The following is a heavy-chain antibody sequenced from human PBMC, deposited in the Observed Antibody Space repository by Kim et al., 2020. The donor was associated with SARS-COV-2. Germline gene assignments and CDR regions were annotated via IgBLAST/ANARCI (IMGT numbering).Heavy chain of an antibody. Sequence: SETLSLTCTVSGGSISSGDYYWSWIRQPPGKGLEWIGYIYYSGSTYYNPSLKSRVTISVDTSKNQFSLKLSSVTAADTAVYYCARDAVVTPYLGYYYYYGMDVWGQGTTVTVSS. CDR2: IYYSGST. CDR3: ARDAVVTPYLGYYYYYGMDV. J-gene: IGHJ6*02. D-gene: IGHD3-16*01. V-gene: IGHV4-30-4*01. CDR1: GGSISSGDYY.